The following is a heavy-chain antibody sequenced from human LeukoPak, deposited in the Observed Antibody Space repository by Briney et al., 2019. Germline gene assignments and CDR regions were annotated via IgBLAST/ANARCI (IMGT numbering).Heavy chain of an antibody. CDR2: IKQDGSEK. J-gene: IGHJ6*03. CDR3: ARDGGGFWSGYRYNYYYYMDV. CDR1: GFTFSSYW. Sequence: PGGSLRLSCAASGFTFSSYWMSWVRQAPGKGLEWVANIKQDGSEKYYVDSVKGRFTISRDNAKNSLYLQMNSLRAEDTAVYYCARDGGGFWSGYRYNYYYYMDVWGKGTTVTVSS. V-gene: IGHV3-7*01. D-gene: IGHD3-3*01.